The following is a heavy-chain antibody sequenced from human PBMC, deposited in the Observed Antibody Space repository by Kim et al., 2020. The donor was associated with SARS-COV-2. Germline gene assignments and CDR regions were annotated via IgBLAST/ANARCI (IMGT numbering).Heavy chain of an antibody. CDR1: GFTFSSYA. Sequence: GRSLRLSCAASGFTFSSYAMHWVRQAPGKGLEWVAVISYDGSNKYYADSVKGRFTISRDNSKNTLYLQMNSLRAEDTAVYYCARDARIAVAGWSYFDYWGQGTLVTVSS. D-gene: IGHD6-19*01. CDR2: ISYDGSNK. CDR3: ARDARIAVAGWSYFDY. J-gene: IGHJ4*02. V-gene: IGHV3-30-3*01.